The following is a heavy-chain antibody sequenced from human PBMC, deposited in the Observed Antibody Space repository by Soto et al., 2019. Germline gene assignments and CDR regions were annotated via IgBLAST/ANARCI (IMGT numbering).Heavy chain of an antibody. V-gene: IGHV3-64D*06. J-gene: IGHJ4*02. Sequence: GSLRLSCSASGFTFSRYAMHWVRQAPGKGLEYVSAISSNGGSTYYADSVKGRFTISRDNSKNTLYLQMSSLRAEDTAVYYCVKSSSSGSYYPPYYFDYWGQGPPVTVS. CDR3: VKSSSSGSYYPPYYFDY. D-gene: IGHD1-26*01. CDR2: ISSNGGST. CDR1: GFTFSRYA.